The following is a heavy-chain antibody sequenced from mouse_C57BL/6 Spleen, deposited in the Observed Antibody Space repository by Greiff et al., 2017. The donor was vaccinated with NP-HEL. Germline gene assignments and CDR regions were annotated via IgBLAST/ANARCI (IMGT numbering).Heavy chain of an antibody. Sequence: DVKLQESGAELVKPGASVKLSCTASGFNIKDYYMHWVKQRTEQGLAWIGRIDPEDGDTKYAPKFQGQATITADTSSNTAYLQLSSLTSEDTAVYYCARSYYYCGSSAWFAYWGQGTLVTVSA. CDR2: IDPEDGDT. J-gene: IGHJ3*01. V-gene: IGHV14-2*01. D-gene: IGHD1-1*01. CDR1: GFNIKDYY. CDR3: ARSYYYCGSSAWFAY.